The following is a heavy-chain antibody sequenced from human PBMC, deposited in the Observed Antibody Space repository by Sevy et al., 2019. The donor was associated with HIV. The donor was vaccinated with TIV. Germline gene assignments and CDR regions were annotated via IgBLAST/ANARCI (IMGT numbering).Heavy chain of an antibody. CDR1: GYSMNTYY. Sequence: SETLSLTCTVTGYSMNTYYLAWIRQPPGKSLEWVGYILYSGSTAYSPSLKSRVTMALDKPKNEVSMRLSYVTAADTAVYYCARLVSGDNWFDTWGQGRLVTVSS. D-gene: IGHD2-8*01. CDR2: ILYSGST. CDR3: ARLVSGDNWFDT. J-gene: IGHJ5*02. V-gene: IGHV4-59*01.